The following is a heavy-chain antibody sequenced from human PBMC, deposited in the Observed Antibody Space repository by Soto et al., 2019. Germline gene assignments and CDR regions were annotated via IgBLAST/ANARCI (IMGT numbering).Heavy chain of an antibody. D-gene: IGHD1-7*01. V-gene: IGHV3-23*01. CDR2: ISGSGGST. Sequence: PGGSLRLSCAASGFTFSSYAMNWVRQAPGKGLEWVSAISGSGGSTYYADSGKGRFTISRDSSKNTLYLQMNSLRAEDTAVYYCAKGNSWSPALVLDIWGQGTMVTVSS. J-gene: IGHJ3*02. CDR1: GFTFSSYA. CDR3: AKGNSWSPALVLDI.